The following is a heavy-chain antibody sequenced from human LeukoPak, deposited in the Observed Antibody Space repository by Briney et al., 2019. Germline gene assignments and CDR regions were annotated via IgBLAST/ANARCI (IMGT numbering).Heavy chain of an antibody. CDR1: GGSISSYY. D-gene: IGHD3-9*01. Sequence: PSETLSLTCTVSGGSISSYYWSWIRQPPGKGLEWIGSIYYSGSTYYNPSLKSRVTISVDTSKNQFSLKLSSVTAADTAVYYCARQTSYYDILTGYYLGYFDYWGQGTLVTVSS. CDR3: ARQTSYYDILTGYYLGYFDY. V-gene: IGHV4-59*05. CDR2: IYYSGST. J-gene: IGHJ4*02.